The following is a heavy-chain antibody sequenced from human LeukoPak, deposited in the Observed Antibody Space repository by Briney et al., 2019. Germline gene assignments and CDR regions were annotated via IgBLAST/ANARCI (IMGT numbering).Heavy chain of an antibody. CDR1: GGTFSSYA. J-gene: IGHJ6*03. CDR3: ARLRYFDWGDYYYYYYMDV. Sequence: VASVKVSCKASGGTFSSYAISWVRQAPGQGLEWMGGIIPIFGTANYAQKFQGRVTITADESTSTAYMELSSLRSEDTAVYYCARLRYFDWGDYYYYYYMDVWGKGTTVTVSS. D-gene: IGHD3-9*01. V-gene: IGHV1-69*13. CDR2: IIPIFGTA.